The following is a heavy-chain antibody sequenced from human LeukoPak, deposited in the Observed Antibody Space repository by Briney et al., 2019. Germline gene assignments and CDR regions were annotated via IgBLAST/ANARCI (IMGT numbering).Heavy chain of an antibody. J-gene: IGHJ6*04. CDR3: ARWRTSGYSSSWHRYYYYYGMDV. CDR1: GGSFSGYY. D-gene: IGHD6-13*01. V-gene: IGHV4-34*01. CDR2: INHSGST. Sequence: SETLSLTCAVYGGSFSGYYWSWIRQPPGKGLEWIGEINHSGSTNYNPSLKSRVTLSVDTSKNQFSLKLSSVTAADTAVYYCARWRTSGYSSSWHRYYYYYGMDVWGKGTTVTVSS.